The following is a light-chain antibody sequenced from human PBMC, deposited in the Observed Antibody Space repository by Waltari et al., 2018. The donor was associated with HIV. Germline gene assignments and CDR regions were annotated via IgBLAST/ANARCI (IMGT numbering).Light chain of an antibody. CDR1: SPNIGDNA. CDR3: ATLDDSLNGPV. Sequence: SVLTQPPSVSGTPGQRVTISCSGSSPNIGDNAVSWYQQFPGTAPKLLIYSNNQWPSGVPDRFSGSKSGTSASLAISGLQSEDEADYYCATLDDSLNGPVFGGGTKVTVL. CDR2: SNN. V-gene: IGLV1-44*01. J-gene: IGLJ2*01.